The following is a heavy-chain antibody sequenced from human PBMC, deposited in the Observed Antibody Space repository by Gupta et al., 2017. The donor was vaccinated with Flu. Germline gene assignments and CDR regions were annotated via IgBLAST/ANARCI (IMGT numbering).Heavy chain of an antibody. CDR2: FSYSGSS. J-gene: IGHJ6*02. V-gene: IGHV4-39*01. D-gene: IGHD1-1*01. CDR3: ARPWNPETTYEFYGMDV. Sequence: GWIRQPSGKGRECIGGFSYSGSSYYNPSLKSRVTISFATSKNRFSLRLSSVTAADTAVYVCARPWNPETTYEFYGMDVWGQGTTVTVSS.